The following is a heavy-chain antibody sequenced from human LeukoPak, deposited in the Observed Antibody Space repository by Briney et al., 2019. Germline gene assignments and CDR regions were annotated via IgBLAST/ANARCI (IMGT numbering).Heavy chain of an antibody. CDR1: GFTFSSYG. J-gene: IGHJ3*02. D-gene: IGHD3-10*01. CDR3: AKLILWFGELLSSPHDAFDI. CDR2: ISYDGSNK. Sequence: GGSLRLSCAASGFTFSSYGMHWVRQAPGKGLEWVAVISYDGSNKYYADSVKGRFTISRDNSKNTLYLQMNSLRAEDTAVYYCAKLILWFGELLSSPHDAFDIWGQGTMVTVSS. V-gene: IGHV3-30*18.